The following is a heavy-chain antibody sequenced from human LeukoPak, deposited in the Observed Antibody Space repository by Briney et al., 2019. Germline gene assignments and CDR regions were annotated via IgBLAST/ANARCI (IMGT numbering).Heavy chain of an antibody. CDR1: GLTFSDYS. V-gene: IGHV3-23*01. CDR3: ARGVSYRVVVTATDFDY. CDR2: ISAGGGST. Sequence: GGSLRLSCAASGLTFSDYSMTWVRQAPGKGLFWVSGISAGGGSTYYADSVKGRFTISRDNAKNSLYLQMNSLRAEDTAVYYCARGVSYRVVVTATDFDYWGQGTLVTVSS. J-gene: IGHJ4*02. D-gene: IGHD2-21*02.